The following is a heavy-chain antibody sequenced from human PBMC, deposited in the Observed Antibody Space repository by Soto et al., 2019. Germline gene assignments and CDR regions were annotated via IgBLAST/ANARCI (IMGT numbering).Heavy chain of an antibody. CDR1: GFTFSSYA. D-gene: IGHD3-3*01. J-gene: IGHJ4*02. CDR3: VGEYYDFWSGYYPTDY. V-gene: IGHV3-23*01. Sequence: EVQLLESGGGLVQPGGSLRLSCAASGFTFSSYAMSWVRQAPGKGLEWVSAISGSGGSTYYADSVKGRFTISRDNSKNTRYLQMNSLRAEDTAVYYCVGEYYDFWSGYYPTDYWGQGTLVTVSA. CDR2: ISGSGGST.